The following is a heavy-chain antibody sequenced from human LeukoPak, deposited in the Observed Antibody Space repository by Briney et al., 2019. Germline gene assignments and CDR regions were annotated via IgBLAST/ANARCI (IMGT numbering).Heavy chain of an antibody. D-gene: IGHD5-12*01. CDR3: ATRPSGYPYNFDY. V-gene: IGHV3-23*01. Sequence: RPGGSLRLSCVASGFTFSSTSMTWARQAPGKGLEWVSAISAASDTTYYADSVKGRFTISRDKSKNTLYLQMSSLRADDTAVYYCATRPSGYPYNFDYWGQGTLITVSS. J-gene: IGHJ4*02. CDR1: GFTFSSTS. CDR2: ISAASDTT.